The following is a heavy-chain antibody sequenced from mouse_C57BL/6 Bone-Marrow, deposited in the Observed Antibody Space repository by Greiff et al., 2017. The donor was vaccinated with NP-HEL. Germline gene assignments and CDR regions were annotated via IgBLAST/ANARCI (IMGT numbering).Heavy chain of an antibody. V-gene: IGHV1-55*01. D-gene: IGHD2-3*01. J-gene: IGHJ2*01. CDR3: ARDDDGYYYAFDY. Sequence: QVQLQQPGAELVKPGASVKMSCKASGYTFTSYWITWVKQRPGQGLEWIGDIYPGSGSTNYNEKFKSKATLTVDTSSSTAYMQRSSLTSEDSAVYYCARDDDGYYYAFDYWGQGTTLTVSS. CDR2: IYPGSGST. CDR1: GYTFTSYW.